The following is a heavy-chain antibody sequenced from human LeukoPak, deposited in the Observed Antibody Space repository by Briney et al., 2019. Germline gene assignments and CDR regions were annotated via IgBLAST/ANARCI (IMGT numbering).Heavy chain of an antibody. CDR1: GFTFSSYS. D-gene: IGHD3-9*01. CDR2: ISAGSGYM. CDR3: ARESLTGYYFPPDY. Sequence: GGSLRLSCAASGFTFSSYSMNWVRQAPGKGLEWVSSISAGSGYMYYADSVKGRFTISRDNAKNSLFLQMNSLRVEDTAVYYCARESLTGYYFPPDYWGQGTLVTVSS. V-gene: IGHV3-21*01. J-gene: IGHJ4*02.